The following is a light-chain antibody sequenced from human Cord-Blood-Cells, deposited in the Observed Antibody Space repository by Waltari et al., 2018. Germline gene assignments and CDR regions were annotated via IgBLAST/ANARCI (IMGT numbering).Light chain of an antibody. Sequence: DIVMTQSPDSLAVSLGERATINCKSSQSVLYSSNNKNYLAWYQQKPGQPPKLLIYWASTRESGVPDLFSGSWSGTDFTLTISSLQAEDVAVYYCQQYYSTPRTFGQGTKVEIK. CDR3: QQYYSTPRT. CDR2: WAS. V-gene: IGKV4-1*01. J-gene: IGKJ1*01. CDR1: QSVLYSSNNKNY.